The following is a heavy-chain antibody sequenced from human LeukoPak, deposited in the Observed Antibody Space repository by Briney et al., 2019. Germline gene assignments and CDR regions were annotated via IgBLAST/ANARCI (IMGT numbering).Heavy chain of an antibody. J-gene: IGHJ4*02. D-gene: IGHD3/OR15-3a*01. CDR2: TTTSGSTI. Sequence: GGSLRLSCAASGFTFSTYTMNWVRQAPGKGLQWISYTTTSGSTIYYADSVKGRFTISRDNARNSLYLQMNSLRDDDTAVYYCARDRDWSFDYWGQGTLVTVSS. V-gene: IGHV3-48*02. CDR1: GFTFSTYT. CDR3: ARDRDWSFDY.